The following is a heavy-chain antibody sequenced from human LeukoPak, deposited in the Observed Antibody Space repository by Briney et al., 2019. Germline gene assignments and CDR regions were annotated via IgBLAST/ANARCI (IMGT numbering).Heavy chain of an antibody. V-gene: IGHV3-43*01. CDR3: AKGNGEQGYYYYYGMDV. CDR2: ISWDGGST. J-gene: IGHJ6*02. D-gene: IGHD4-17*01. Sequence: GGSLRLSCAASGFTFDDYTMHWVRQAPGKGLEWVSLISWDGGSTYYADSVKGRFTISRDNSENSLYLQMNSLRTEDTALYYCAKGNGEQGYYYYYGMDVWGQGTTVTVSS. CDR1: GFTFDDYT.